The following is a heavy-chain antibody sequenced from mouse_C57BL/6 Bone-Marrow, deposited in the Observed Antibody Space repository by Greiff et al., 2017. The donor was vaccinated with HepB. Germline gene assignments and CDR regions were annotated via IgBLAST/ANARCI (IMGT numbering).Heavy chain of an antibody. CDR2: SRNKANDYTT. Sequence: EVKVVESGGGLVQSGRSLRLSCATSGFTFSDFYMEWVRQAPGKGLEWIAASRNKANDYTTEYSASVKGRFIVSRDTSQSILYLQMNALRAEDTAIYYCARDNHFAYWGQGTLVTVSA. CDR3: ARDNHFAY. CDR1: GFTFSDFY. J-gene: IGHJ3*01. V-gene: IGHV7-1*01.